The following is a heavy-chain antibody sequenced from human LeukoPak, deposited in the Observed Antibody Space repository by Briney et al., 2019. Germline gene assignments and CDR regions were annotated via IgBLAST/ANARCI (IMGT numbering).Heavy chain of an antibody. CDR3: ARGITMVRGVDNWFDP. J-gene: IGHJ5*02. V-gene: IGHV4-31*03. CDR1: GGSISSGGYY. CDR2: IYYSGST. Sequence: PPQTLSLTCTVSGGSISSGGYYWSWIRQHPGKGLEWIGYIYYSGSTYYNPSLKSRVTISVDTSKNQFSLKLSSVTAADTAVYYCARGITMVRGVDNWFDPWGQGTLVTVSS. D-gene: IGHD3-10*01.